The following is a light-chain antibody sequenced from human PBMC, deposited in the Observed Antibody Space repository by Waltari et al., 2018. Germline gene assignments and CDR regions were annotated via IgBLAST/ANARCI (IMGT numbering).Light chain of an antibody. V-gene: IGLV2-14*03. CDR1: DPELGGHNF. Sequence: QSALTQPASVSGSPGQSIAIPCTGSDPELGGHNFVSWYQQHPGKVPKLIIFDVSNRPSGISYRFSGSKFGNTASLTISGLQADDEADYYCSSYTRGRTYVFGSGTKVTVL. J-gene: IGLJ1*01. CDR3: SSYTRGRTYV. CDR2: DVS.